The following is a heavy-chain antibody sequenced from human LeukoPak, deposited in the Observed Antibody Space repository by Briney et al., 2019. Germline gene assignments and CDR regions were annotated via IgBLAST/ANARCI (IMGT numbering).Heavy chain of an antibody. CDR2: INPSGGST. J-gene: IGHJ3*02. D-gene: IGHD2-21*02. CDR3: ARDRATVVTATHDAFDI. V-gene: IGHV1-46*01. CDR1: GYTFTSYY. Sequence: ASVKVSCKASGYTFTSYYMHWVRQAPGQGLEWMGIINPSGGSTSYAQKFQGRVTMTRDMSTSTVYMELSGLRSEDTAVYYCARDRATVVTATHDAFDIWGQGTMVTVSS.